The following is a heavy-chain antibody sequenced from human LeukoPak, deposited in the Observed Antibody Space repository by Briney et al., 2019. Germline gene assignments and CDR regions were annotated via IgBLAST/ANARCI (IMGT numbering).Heavy chain of an antibody. CDR3: ARDLDYYDSSGSPDY. V-gene: IGHV1-2*02. CDR1: GYTFTGYY. J-gene: IGHJ4*02. CDR2: INPNSGGT. D-gene: IGHD3-22*01. Sequence: ASVKVSCKASGYTFTGYYMHWVRQAPGQGLEWMGWINPNSGGTNYAQKFQGRVTMTRDTSIGTAYMELSRLRSDDTAVYYCARDLDYYDSSGSPDYWGQGTLVTVSS.